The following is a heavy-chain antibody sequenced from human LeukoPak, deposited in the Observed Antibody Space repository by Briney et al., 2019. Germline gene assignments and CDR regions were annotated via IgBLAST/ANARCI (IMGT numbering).Heavy chain of an antibody. CDR2: ISYDGSNK. D-gene: IGHD5-12*01. Sequence: GGSLRLSCAASGFTFSSYAMHWVRQAPGKGLEWVAVISYDGSNKYYADSVKGRFTISRDNSKNTLYLQMNSLRAEDTAVYYCARDRGATRYYMDVWGKGTTVTVSS. J-gene: IGHJ6*03. V-gene: IGHV3-30-3*01. CDR3: ARDRGATRYYMDV. CDR1: GFTFSSYA.